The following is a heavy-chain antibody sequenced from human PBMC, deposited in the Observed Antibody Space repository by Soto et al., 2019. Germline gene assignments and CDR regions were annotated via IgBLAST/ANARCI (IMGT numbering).Heavy chain of an antibody. CDR2: ISAYNGNT. V-gene: IGHV1-18*01. CDR1: GYTFTSYG. CDR3: ARAPSFPFHYSHAGRRSFDY. Sequence: QVQLVQSGAEVKKPGASVKVSCKASGYTFTSYGISWVRQAPGQGLEWMGWISAYNGNTNYAQKLQGRVNMTTDTSMSTAYMEMRSLRSDGTAVYYCARAPSFPFHYSHAGRRSFDYWCQGTLVTVSS. J-gene: IGHJ4*02. D-gene: IGHD4-4*01.